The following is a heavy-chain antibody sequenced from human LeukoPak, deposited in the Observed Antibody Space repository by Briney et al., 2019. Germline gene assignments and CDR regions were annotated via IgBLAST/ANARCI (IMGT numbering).Heavy chain of an antibody. J-gene: IGHJ5*02. CDR1: GYTFTGYY. CDR2: INPNSGGT. Sequence: EASVKVSCKASGYTFTGYYMHWVRQAPGQGLEWMGWINPNSGGTNYAQKFQGRVTMTRDTSISTAYMELSRLRSDDTAVHYWARVGSSRGHVASCGTDSNSFDPWGLGTLVTVSS. CDR3: ARVGSSRGHVASCGTDSNSFDP. D-gene: IGHD3-22*01. V-gene: IGHV1-2*02.